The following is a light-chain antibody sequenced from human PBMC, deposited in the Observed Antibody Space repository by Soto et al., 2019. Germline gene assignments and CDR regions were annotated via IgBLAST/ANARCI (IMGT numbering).Light chain of an antibody. CDR1: STDIGAYNY. V-gene: IGLV2-14*01. CDR3: NSYPTLSNRV. Sequence: QSALTQPASVSGSPGQSITISCTGTSTDIGAYNYVSWYQQHPGKAPKLLIYEVTNRPSGVSNPFCGSKSGNTASLTISGLQAEDEANYYCNSYPTLSNRVFGTGTKRTVL. J-gene: IGLJ1*01. CDR2: EVT.